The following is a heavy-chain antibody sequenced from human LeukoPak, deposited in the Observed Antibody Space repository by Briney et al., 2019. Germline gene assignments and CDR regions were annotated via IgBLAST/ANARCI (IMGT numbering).Heavy chain of an antibody. CDR3: ARLPVRYYYYMDV. V-gene: IGHV4-39*01. CDR2: IYYSGTT. Sequence: SETLSLTCTVSGGSIISNTYYWGWIRQPPGKGLEWIGSIYYSGTTYYNPSPKSRVTISVDTSKNQFSLKLSSVTAADTAVYYCARLPVRYYYYMDVWGKGTTVTVSS. J-gene: IGHJ6*03. CDR1: GGSIISNTYY.